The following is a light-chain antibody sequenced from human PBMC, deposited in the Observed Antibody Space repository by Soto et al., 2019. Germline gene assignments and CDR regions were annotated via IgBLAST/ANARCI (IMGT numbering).Light chain of an antibody. CDR1: GSDIGAYNF. CDR3: TSWTSSTTMI. CDR2: DVN. V-gene: IGLV2-14*03. J-gene: IGLJ2*01. Sequence: GLTQPASVSGSPGQSMTISCTGTGSDIGAYNFVSWYQQHPGKTPKLMLYDVNIRPSGVSNRFSGSKSGNTASLTISGLQAEEEADYYCTSWTSSTTMIFGGGTKVTVL.